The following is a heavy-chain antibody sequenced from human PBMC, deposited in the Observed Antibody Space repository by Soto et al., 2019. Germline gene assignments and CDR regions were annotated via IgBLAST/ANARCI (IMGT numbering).Heavy chain of an antibody. CDR1: GFTFSSYG. D-gene: IGHD3-22*01. CDR2: ISGSGGST. J-gene: IGHJ4*02. CDR3: AVVITPLPV. Sequence: VQLVESGGGVVQPGRSLRLSCAASGFTFSSYGMHWVRQAPGKGLEWVSAISGSGGSTYYADSVKGRFTISRDNSKNTLYLQMNSLRAEDTAVYYCAVVITPLPVWGQGTLVTVSS. V-gene: IGHV3-23*04.